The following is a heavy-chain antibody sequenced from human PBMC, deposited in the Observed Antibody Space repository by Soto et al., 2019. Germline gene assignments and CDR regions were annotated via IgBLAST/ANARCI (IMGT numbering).Heavy chain of an antibody. CDR3: ARVSPFYEMLAGRYYYDRLDV. CDR1: GEAFGDYY. D-gene: IGHD3-16*01. CDR2: LHHRGDT. Sequence: QGQLQQWGAGLLKPSETLSLSCGLYGEAFGDYYWSWIRQSPGKGLEWIGQLHHRGDTKYNPSLKSRVSLSIDTSNNHFARKPTPGTAADTAVYYCARVSPFYEMLAGRYYYDRLDVWGQGTTGTVSS. V-gene: IGHV4-34*01. J-gene: IGHJ6*02.